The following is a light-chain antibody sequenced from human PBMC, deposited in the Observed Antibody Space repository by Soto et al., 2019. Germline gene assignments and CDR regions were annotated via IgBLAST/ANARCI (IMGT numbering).Light chain of an antibody. CDR3: QQYYSTPLT. CDR1: QIFLYSSNNKNY. V-gene: IGKV4-1*01. CDR2: WAS. J-gene: IGKJ4*01. Sequence: DLLMTPSPDSLALSLCERATINCKSSQIFLYSSNNKNYLAWYQQKPGQPPKLLIYWASTRESGVPDRFSGSGSGTDFTLSISSLQAEDVAVYYCQQYYSTPLTFGGGTKVDIK.